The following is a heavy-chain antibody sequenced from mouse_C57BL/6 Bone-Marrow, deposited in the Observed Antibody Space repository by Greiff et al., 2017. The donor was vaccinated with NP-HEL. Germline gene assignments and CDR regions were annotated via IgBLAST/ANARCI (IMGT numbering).Heavy chain of an antibody. CDR2: IHPNSGST. V-gene: IGHV1-64*01. J-gene: IGHJ3*01. Sequence: VQLQQPGAELVKPGASVKLSCKASGYTFTSYWMHWVKQRPGQGLEWIGMIHPNSGSTNYNEKFKSKATLTVDKSSSTAYMQLSSLTSGYSAVYYCARLHSWFAYWGQGTLVTVSA. CDR1: GYTFTSYW. CDR3: ARLHSWFAY.